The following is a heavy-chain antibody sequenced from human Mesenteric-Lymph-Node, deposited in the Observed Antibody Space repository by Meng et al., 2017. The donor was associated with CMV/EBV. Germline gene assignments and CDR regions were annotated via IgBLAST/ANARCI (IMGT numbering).Heavy chain of an antibody. V-gene: IGHV1-46*01. Sequence: ASVKVSCKASGYTFTSYYMHWVRQAPGQGLEWMGIINPSGGSTSYAQKFQGRVTMTRDTSTSTVYMELSSLRSEDTAVYYCARGGRRIAAAGRFLLYYYYYGMDVWGQGTTVTVSS. J-gene: IGHJ6*02. CDR3: ARGGRRIAAAGRFLLYYYYYGMDV. D-gene: IGHD6-13*01. CDR2: INPSGGST. CDR1: GYTFTSYY.